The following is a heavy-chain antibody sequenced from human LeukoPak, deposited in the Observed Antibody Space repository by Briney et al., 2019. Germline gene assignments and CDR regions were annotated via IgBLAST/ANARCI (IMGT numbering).Heavy chain of an antibody. CDR3: AKEGGAAAVAGLFDY. CDR1: GFTFSSYA. J-gene: IGHJ4*02. Sequence: GGSLTLSCAASGFTFSSYAMSWVRQAPPKGLEWVSAISGSGGSTYYADAVKGRFTISRDNSKNTVYLQVNSLRAKDTAVYYCAKEGGAAAVAGLFDYWGQGTLVTVSS. V-gene: IGHV3-23*01. CDR2: ISGSGGST. D-gene: IGHD6-19*01.